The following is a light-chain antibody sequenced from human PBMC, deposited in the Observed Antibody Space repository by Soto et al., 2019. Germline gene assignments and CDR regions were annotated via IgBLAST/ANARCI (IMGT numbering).Light chain of an antibody. J-gene: IGKJ3*01. CDR1: QGISSS. Sequence: DIQMTQSPSSLSASVGDRVTITCRASQGISSSLAWYQQKPGNAPKLLIYAASTLQSGVPSRFSGSGSGTDFTLTISSLQPEDFATYYWEKYDSVPWTFGPGTKVEIK. V-gene: IGKV1-27*01. CDR3: EKYDSVPWT. CDR2: AAS.